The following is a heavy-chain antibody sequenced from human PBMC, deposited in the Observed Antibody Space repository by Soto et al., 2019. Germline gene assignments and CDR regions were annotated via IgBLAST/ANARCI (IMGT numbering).Heavy chain of an antibody. Sequence: GESLKISCAAASGFTFSTYAMTWVRQAPGKGLEWVSGISGSGDSTYYGDSVKGRFTISRDNSKNTLFLQMNSLRAEDTAIYYCATRRDASYYYYGMDVRGQGTTVTVSS. CDR3: ATRRDASYYYYGMDV. CDR2: ISGSGDST. V-gene: IGHV3-23*01. CDR1: GFTFSTYA. D-gene: IGHD2-2*01. J-gene: IGHJ6*02.